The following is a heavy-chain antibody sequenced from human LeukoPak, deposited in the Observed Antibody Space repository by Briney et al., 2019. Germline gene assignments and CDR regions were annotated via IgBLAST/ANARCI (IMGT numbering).Heavy chain of an antibody. CDR3: ARDSNYDSSGYYYPDYFDY. CDR1: GYTFTSYA. Sequence: SCKASGYTFTSYAMHWVRQAPGKGLEYVSAISSNGGSTYYANSVKGRFTISRDNSKNTLYLQMNSLRAEDTAVYYCARDSNYDSSGYYYPDYFDYWGQGTLVTVSS. J-gene: IGHJ4*02. CDR2: ISSNGGST. D-gene: IGHD3-22*01. V-gene: IGHV3-64*01.